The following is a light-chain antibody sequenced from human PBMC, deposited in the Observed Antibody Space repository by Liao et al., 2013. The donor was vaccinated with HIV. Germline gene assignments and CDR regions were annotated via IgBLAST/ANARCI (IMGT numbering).Light chain of an antibody. V-gene: IGLV3-21*01. CDR3: QVWDSSRDHPYV. Sequence: SYVLTQPPSVSVAPGKTATITCEGDNIGSKSVHWCQQKPGQAPVLVIYYDSDRPLGIPERFSGSNSGNTATLTISRVEAGDEADYYCQVWDSSRDHPYVFGTGTKVTVL. J-gene: IGLJ1*01. CDR2: YDS. CDR1: NIGSKS.